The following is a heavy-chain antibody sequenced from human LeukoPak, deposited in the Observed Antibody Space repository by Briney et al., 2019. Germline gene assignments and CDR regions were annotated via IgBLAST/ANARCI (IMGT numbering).Heavy chain of an antibody. V-gene: IGHV3-7*03. D-gene: IGHD3-3*01. CDR1: GFTFSSYA. J-gene: IGHJ4*02. CDR2: IKQDGSEK. Sequence: GGSLRLSCAASGFTFSSYAMHWVRQAPGKGLEWVANIKQDGSEKYYVDSVKGRFTISRDNAKNSLYLQMNSLRAEDTAVYYCARDFDDFWSGYYYFDYWGQGTLVTVSS. CDR3: ARDFDDFWSGYYYFDY.